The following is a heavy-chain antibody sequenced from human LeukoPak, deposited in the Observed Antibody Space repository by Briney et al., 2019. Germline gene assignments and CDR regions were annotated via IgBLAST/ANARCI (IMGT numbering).Heavy chain of an antibody. CDR3: AREAKDYYYGMDV. CDR1: GGSISSYY. CDR2: IYYSGST. V-gene: IGHV4-59*01. Sequence: SETLSLTCTVSGGSISSYYWSWIRQPPGKGLGWIGYIYYSGSTNYNPSLKSRVTISVDTSKNQFSLKLSSVTAADTAVYYCAREAKDYYYGMDVWGQGTTVTVSS. J-gene: IGHJ6*02.